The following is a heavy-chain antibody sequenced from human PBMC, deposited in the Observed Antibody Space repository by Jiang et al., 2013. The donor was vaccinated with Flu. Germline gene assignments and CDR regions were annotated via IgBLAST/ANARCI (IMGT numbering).Heavy chain of an antibody. V-gene: IGHV5-51*03. CDR2: VYPGDSDV. J-gene: IGHJ4*02. CDR1: IQIHRLL. CDR3: ASNDGSLDS. D-gene: IGHD1-1*01. Sequence: PGESLKISCKGFWIQIHRLLDRLGAPDARKGLEWWGLVYPGDSDVRYSPSFQGQVTISADKSTNTAYLHWGSLKASDTAMYYCASNDGSLDSWGQGTLVTVSS.